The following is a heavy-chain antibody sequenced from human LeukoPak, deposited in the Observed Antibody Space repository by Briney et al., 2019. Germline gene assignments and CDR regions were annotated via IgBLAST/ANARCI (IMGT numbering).Heavy chain of an antibody. Sequence: GGSLRLSCAVSGFTFSDNLMTWVRQAPGKGLEWVATIKQDGSEKYYVDSVRGRFTISRVNAENSLYLQMNSLRAEDTAVYHCTRGGYSTSWYWIYWGPGTLVTASS. CDR1: GFTFSDNL. CDR3: TRGGYSTSWYWIY. D-gene: IGHD2-2*01. CDR2: IKQDGSEK. J-gene: IGHJ4*02. V-gene: IGHV3-7*03.